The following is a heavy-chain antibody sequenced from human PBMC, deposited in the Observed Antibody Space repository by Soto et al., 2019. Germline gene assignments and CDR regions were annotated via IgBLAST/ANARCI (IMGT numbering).Heavy chain of an antibody. D-gene: IGHD4-17*01. CDR1: RYTFTSFG. Sequence: QVQLVQSGPEVRKPGTSVKVSCKASRYTFTSFGMSWVRQAPGRGLEWMGWVNPYDGNTDTARIXQXXXSXXTDISTNTAYMELRSLTSDDTAIYYCARGSRAIATVTLIDYWGPGTLVTVSS. J-gene: IGHJ4*02. CDR3: ARGSRAIATVTLIDY. CDR2: VNPYDGNT. V-gene: IGHV1-18*01.